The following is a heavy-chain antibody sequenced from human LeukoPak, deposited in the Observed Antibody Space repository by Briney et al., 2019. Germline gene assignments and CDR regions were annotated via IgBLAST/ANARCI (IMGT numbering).Heavy chain of an antibody. J-gene: IGHJ3*02. D-gene: IGHD3-3*01. Sequence: SVKVSCKASGGTFSSYAISWVRQAPGQGLEWKGGIIPIFGTANYAQKFQGRVTITADESTSTAYMELSSLRSEDTAVYYCAREYDFWSGYPHDAFDIWGQGTMVTVSS. CDR2: IIPIFGTA. V-gene: IGHV1-69*01. CDR3: AREYDFWSGYPHDAFDI. CDR1: GGTFSSYA.